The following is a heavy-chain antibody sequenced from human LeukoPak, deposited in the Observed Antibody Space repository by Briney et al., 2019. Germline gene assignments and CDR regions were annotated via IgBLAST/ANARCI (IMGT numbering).Heavy chain of an antibody. CDR1: GFTFDDYA. CDR2: ISWDGGST. J-gene: IGHJ6*03. V-gene: IGHV3-43D*04. CDR3: AKGSSWGRYYYYMDV. D-gene: IGHD3-16*01. Sequence: GGSLRLSCAASGFTFDDYAMHWVRQAPGKGLEWVSLISWDGGSTYYADSVKGRFTISRDNSKNSLYLQMNSLRAEDAALYYYAKGSSWGRYYYYMDVWGKGTTVTVSS.